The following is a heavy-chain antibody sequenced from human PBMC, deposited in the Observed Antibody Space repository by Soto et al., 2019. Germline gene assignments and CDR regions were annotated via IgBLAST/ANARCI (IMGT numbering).Heavy chain of an antibody. J-gene: IGHJ3*02. Sequence: SETLSLTCTVSGGSVSSGSYYWSWIRQPPGKGLEWIGYIYYSGSTNYNPSLKSRVTISVDTSKNQFSLKLSSVTAADTAVYYCARDREKYYYDSSGYAPAQPYYIDDFDIWGQGTMVTVSS. CDR3: ARDREKYYYDSSGYAPAQPYYIDDFDI. CDR1: GGSVSSGSYY. V-gene: IGHV4-61*01. CDR2: IYYSGST. D-gene: IGHD3-22*01.